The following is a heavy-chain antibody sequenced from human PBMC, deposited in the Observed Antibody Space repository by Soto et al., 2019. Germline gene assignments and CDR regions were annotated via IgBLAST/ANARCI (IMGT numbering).Heavy chain of an antibody. J-gene: IGHJ6*01. CDR2: IISTFGTA. D-gene: IGHD3-3*01. V-gene: IGHV1-69*13. CDR3: ARPSEGIADFGVVNYYYGMVV. Sequence: SVKVSCKAAGGTFSSYSISWVRQSPGAGLEGMVGIISTFGTANYAQKFQGRVTITADECTSTAYMEQSCMRSEDTAVDYCARPSEGIADFGVVNYYYGMVVWGQGTTVTASS. CDR1: GGTFSSYS.